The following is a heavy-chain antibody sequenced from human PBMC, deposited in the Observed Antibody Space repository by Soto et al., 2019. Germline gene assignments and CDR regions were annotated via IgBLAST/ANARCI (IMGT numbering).Heavy chain of an antibody. CDR3: ARGNGYHYYYYGMDV. Sequence: QVQVVQSGPEEKKPGASVNVSCKASGYIFTRYGISWVRQAPGQGLEWVGWISAYDGSTNYAQKLHGRLTMTIDTSTSTAFMELRSLRSDDTALYYCARGNGYHYYYYGMDVWGQGTTVTVSS. V-gene: IGHV1-18*04. CDR2: ISAYDGST. J-gene: IGHJ6*02. CDR1: GYIFTRYG. D-gene: IGHD3-16*02.